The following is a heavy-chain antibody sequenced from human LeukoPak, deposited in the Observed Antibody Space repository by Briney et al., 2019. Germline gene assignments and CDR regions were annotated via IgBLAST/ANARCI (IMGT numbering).Heavy chain of an antibody. Sequence: EASVKVSCKVSGYTLKELSLHWVRQTPGKGLEWMGGFAPEEGETIYAQKFRGRVTMTEDTSTDTAYMELSSLRSEDTAVYYCATLAERVLRFLAWMGAWGQGTLVTVSS. CDR2: FAPEEGET. J-gene: IGHJ5*02. D-gene: IGHD3-3*01. V-gene: IGHV1-24*01. CDR1: GYTLKELS. CDR3: ATLAERVLRFLAWMGA.